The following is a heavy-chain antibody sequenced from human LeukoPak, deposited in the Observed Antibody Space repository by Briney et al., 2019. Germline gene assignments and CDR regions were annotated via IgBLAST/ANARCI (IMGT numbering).Heavy chain of an antibody. D-gene: IGHD2-2*01. V-gene: IGHV3-9*01. CDR3: AKYRGSSSSSWHFDY. J-gene: IGHJ4*02. Sequence: GGSLRLSCAASGFTFDDYAMHWVRQAPGKGLEWVSGISWNSGSIGYADSVKGRFTISRDNAKNSLYLQMSSLRVEDTAVYYCAKYRGSSSSSWHFDYWGQGTLVTVSS. CDR2: ISWNSGSI. CDR1: GFTFDDYA.